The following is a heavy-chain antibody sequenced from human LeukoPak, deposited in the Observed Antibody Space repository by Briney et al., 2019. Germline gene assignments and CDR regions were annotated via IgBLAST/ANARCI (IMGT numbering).Heavy chain of an antibody. J-gene: IGHJ5*02. Sequence: GGSLRLSCAASGFTLSNYAMSWVRQAPGKVLEWVSAISGSGHTTYYADSVRGRFTFSRDNSKSTLFLQMNSLRAEDTAIYYCAKARTLTTLLGSWGQGTLVTVSS. D-gene: IGHD4-17*01. V-gene: IGHV3-23*01. CDR3: AKARTLTTLLGS. CDR2: ISGSGHTT. CDR1: GFTLSNYA.